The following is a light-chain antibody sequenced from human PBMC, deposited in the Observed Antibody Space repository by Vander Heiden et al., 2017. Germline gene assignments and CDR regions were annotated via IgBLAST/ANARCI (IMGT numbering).Light chain of an antibody. CDR1: QSVSSH. CDR3: RQYDNWPPWT. CDR2: GAS. Sequence: EIVLTQSPATLSVSPGERVTLTCRASQSVSSHVAWYQQKPGQAPRLLIYGASTRVTGIPARISGSGSGTEFTLTISSRQSEDFALYYCRQYDNWPPWTFGQGTKVEIK. V-gene: IGKV3-15*01. J-gene: IGKJ1*01.